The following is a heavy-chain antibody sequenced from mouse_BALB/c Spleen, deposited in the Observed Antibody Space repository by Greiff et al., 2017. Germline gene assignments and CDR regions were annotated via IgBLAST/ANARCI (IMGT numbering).Heavy chain of an antibody. Sequence: EVKLVESGGGLVKPGGSLKLSCAASGFTFSSYAMSWVRQTPEKRLEWVATISSGGSYTYYPDSVKGRFTISRDNAKNTLYLQMSSLRSEDTAMYYCARQGKFDYYGREGVWFAYWGQGTLVTVSA. CDR1: GFTFSSYA. V-gene: IGHV5-9-3*01. J-gene: IGHJ3*01. CDR3: ARQGKFDYYGREGVWFAY. D-gene: IGHD1-1*01. CDR2: ISSGGSYT.